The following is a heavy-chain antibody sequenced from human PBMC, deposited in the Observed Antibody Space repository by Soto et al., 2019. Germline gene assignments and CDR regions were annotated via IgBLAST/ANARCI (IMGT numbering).Heavy chain of an antibody. Sequence: EVQLLESGGGLVQPGGSLRLSCAASGFTFSSYAMSWVRQAPGKGLEWVSGISGSGDSTYYADSVKGRFTISRDNSKKRVYLQMNSLRAEDTAVYYCAKGVPGIAVAGTGYFQHWGQGTLVTVSS. J-gene: IGHJ1*01. CDR3: AKGVPGIAVAGTGYFQH. D-gene: IGHD6-19*01. CDR2: ISGSGDST. CDR1: GFTFSSYA. V-gene: IGHV3-23*01.